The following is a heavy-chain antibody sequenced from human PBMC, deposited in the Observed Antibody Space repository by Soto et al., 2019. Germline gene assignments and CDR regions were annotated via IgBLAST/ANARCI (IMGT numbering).Heavy chain of an antibody. CDR3: ARHHNYDFWSGYYHAFDI. CDR2: TDPSDSYT. J-gene: IGHJ3*02. D-gene: IGHD3-3*01. V-gene: IGHV5-10-1*01. Sequence: GESLKISCKGSGYSFTSYWISWVRQMPGKGLEWMGRTDPSDSYTNYSPSFQGHVTISADKSISTAYLQWSSLKASDTAMYYCARHHNYDFWSGYYHAFDIWGQGTMVTVSS. CDR1: GYSFTSYW.